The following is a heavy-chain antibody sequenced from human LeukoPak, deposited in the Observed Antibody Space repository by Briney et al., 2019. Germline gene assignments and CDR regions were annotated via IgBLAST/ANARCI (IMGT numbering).Heavy chain of an antibody. J-gene: IGHJ4*02. CDR2: IIPIFGTA. D-gene: IGHD2-15*01. CDR1: GGTFSSYA. Sequence: SVKVSCKASGGTFSSYAISWVRQAPGQGREWMGGIIPIFGTANYAQKFQGRVTITADESTSTAYMELSSLRSEDTAMYMCARGHGQVEEAFVDYWGQGTLVTVSS. V-gene: IGHV1-69*13. CDR3: ARGHGQVEEAFVDY.